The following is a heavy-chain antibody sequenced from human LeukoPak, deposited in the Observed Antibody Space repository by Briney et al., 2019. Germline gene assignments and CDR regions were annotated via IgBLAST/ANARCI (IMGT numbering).Heavy chain of an antibody. Sequence: GASVKVSCKASGYTFTSYDIYWVRQATGQGLEWMGWMNPNSGNTGYAQKFQGRVTMTRNTSISTAYMELSSLRSEDTAVYYCARGDDYDFWSGQGTWGHGTLVTVSS. CDR3: ARGDDYDFWSGQGT. CDR1: GYTFTSYD. CDR2: MNPNSGNT. J-gene: IGHJ5*01. D-gene: IGHD3-3*01. V-gene: IGHV1-8*01.